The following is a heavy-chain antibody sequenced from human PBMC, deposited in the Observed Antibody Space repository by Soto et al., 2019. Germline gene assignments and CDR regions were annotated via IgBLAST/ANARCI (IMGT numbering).Heavy chain of an antibody. CDR2: IGGTSGST. D-gene: IGHD7-27*01. Sequence: EVQLLESGGGLVQPGGSLRLSCAASGFTFSNFVMSWVRRAPGKGLEWVSAIGGTSGSTYYADSVKGRFTISRDNSKDTVSPQMNSLGAEDTALYYCAKRRGDGYFDLWGRGTLVTVSS. CDR1: GFTFSNFV. V-gene: IGHV3-23*01. CDR3: AKRRGDGYFDL. J-gene: IGHJ2*01.